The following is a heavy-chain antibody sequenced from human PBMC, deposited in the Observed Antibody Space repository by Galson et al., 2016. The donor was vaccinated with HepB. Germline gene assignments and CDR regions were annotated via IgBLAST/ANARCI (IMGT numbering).Heavy chain of an antibody. Sequence: SVKASCKASGYTFSRNYIHWLRQAPGQGLEWMGMVNPSSELTNYARKFQDRVTLTRDTSISTVYMELSRVRSDDTAIYYCAREMTTGVTPVNWLDPWGQGTLVTVSS. CDR3: AREMTTGVTPVNWLDP. CDR2: VNPSSELT. V-gene: IGHV1-46*01. CDR1: GYTFSRNY. D-gene: IGHD4-23*01. J-gene: IGHJ5*02.